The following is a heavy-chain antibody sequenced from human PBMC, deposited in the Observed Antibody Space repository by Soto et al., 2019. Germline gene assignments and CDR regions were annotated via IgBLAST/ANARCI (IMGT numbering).Heavy chain of an antibody. CDR3: ARDSVVYAMGFDY. Sequence: PGGSLRLSCAASGFMFSGYWMHWVRQSPGKGLVWVSRINSDGTTTAYADSVKGRFTISRDNSKNTLYLQMNSLRAEDTAVYYCARDSVVYAMGFDYWGQGTLVTVS. CDR1: GFMFSGYW. D-gene: IGHD2-8*02. J-gene: IGHJ4*02. V-gene: IGHV3-74*01. CDR2: INSDGTTT.